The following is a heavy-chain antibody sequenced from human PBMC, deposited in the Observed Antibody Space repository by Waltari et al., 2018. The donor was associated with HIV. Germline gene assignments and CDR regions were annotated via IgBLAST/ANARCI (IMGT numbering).Heavy chain of an antibody. D-gene: IGHD3-16*01. Sequence: QVQLVESGGGVVQPGGSLRLSGAASGFTFSSFGIHWVRQAPGKGLEWVAFIRYDGSNKYYADSVKGRFTISRDNSKNALYLQMNSLRAEDTAVYYCAKDGQVVWGPDYWGQGTLVTVSS. CDR1: GFTFSSFG. J-gene: IGHJ4*02. CDR3: AKDGQVVWGPDY. V-gene: IGHV3-30*02. CDR2: IRYDGSNK.